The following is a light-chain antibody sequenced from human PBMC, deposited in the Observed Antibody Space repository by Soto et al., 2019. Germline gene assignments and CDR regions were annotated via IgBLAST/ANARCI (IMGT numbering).Light chain of an antibody. V-gene: IGKV3D-20*02. CDR2: DAS. Sequence: EIVLTQSPDTLSLSPGERATLXXXASEAISSSYLAWYQQKPGQAPRLLIYDASNRATGIPARFSGSGSGTDFTLTISSLESEDFAVYYCQQRSNFITFGQGTRLEIK. CDR1: EAISSSY. J-gene: IGKJ5*01. CDR3: QQRSNFIT.